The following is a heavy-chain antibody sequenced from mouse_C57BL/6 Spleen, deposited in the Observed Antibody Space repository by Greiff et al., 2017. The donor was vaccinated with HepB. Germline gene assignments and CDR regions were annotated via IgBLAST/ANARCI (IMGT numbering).Heavy chain of an antibody. J-gene: IGHJ2*01. Sequence: VQRVESGPELVKPGASVKISCKASGYAFSSSWMNWVKQRPGKGLEWIGRIYPGDGDTNYNGKFKGKATLTADKSSSTAYMQLSSLTSEDSAVYFCAREIYYGNYYFDYWGQGTTLTVSS. CDR3: AREIYYGNYYFDY. D-gene: IGHD2-1*01. V-gene: IGHV1-82*01. CDR1: GYAFSSSW. CDR2: IYPGDGDT.